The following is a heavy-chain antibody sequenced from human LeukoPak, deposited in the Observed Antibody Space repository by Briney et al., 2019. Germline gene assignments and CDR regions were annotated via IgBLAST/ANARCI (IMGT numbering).Heavy chain of an antibody. Sequence: ASVKVTCKTSGYNFNRYTITWVRQAPGQGLEWMGWVSTSNGATNYAEKFQGRVTMTTEAVTKTAYMELRRLTSGDTAMYFCARVSDTSMVTPGFDSWGQGTLVTVS. CDR3: ARVSDTSMVTPGFDS. CDR1: GYNFNRYT. D-gene: IGHD5-18*01. V-gene: IGHV1-18*01. CDR2: VSTSNGAT. J-gene: IGHJ4*02.